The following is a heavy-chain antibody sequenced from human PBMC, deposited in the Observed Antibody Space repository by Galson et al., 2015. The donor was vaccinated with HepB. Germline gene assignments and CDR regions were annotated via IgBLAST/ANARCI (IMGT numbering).Heavy chain of an antibody. CDR1: GFSLRTSGVG. V-gene: IGHV2-5*02. CDR3: AHSIEYTQWFRDFYSDY. D-gene: IGHD3-22*01. CDR2: IYWDDDE. J-gene: IGHJ4*02. Sequence: PALVKPTQTLTLTCTFSGFSLRTSGVGVGWIRQPPGKALEWLALIYWDDDERYSPSLKSRLTITKDTSKNQVVLTMTNVDPVDTATYYCAHSIEYTQWFRDFYSDYWGQGTLVTVSS.